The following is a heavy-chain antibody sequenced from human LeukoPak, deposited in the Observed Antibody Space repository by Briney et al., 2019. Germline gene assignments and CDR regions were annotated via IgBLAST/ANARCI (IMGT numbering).Heavy chain of an antibody. D-gene: IGHD4-17*01. Sequence: PSETLSLTCAVYGGSFSGYYWSWIRQPPGKGLEWIGEINHSGSTNYNPSLKSRVTISVVTSKNQFSLKLSSVTAADTAVYYCASVASTVTSDYWGQGTLVTVSS. CDR3: ASVASTVTSDY. CDR2: INHSGST. CDR1: GGSFSGYY. V-gene: IGHV4-34*01. J-gene: IGHJ4*02.